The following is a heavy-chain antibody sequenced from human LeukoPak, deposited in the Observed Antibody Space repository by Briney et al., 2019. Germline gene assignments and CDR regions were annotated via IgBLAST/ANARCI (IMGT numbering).Heavy chain of an antibody. CDR3: AREIKEDYFDY. J-gene: IGHJ4*02. V-gene: IGHV4-4*09. Sequence: PSETLSLTCSVFGGSISGYYWSWIRQPPGKGLQWIGYIYSSGSTSHNPSLKSRVTFSADMSKNQLSLRLNSVTAADAAMYYCAREIKEDYFDYWGQGTLVTVSS. D-gene: IGHD5-24*01. CDR1: GGSISGYY. CDR2: IYSSGST.